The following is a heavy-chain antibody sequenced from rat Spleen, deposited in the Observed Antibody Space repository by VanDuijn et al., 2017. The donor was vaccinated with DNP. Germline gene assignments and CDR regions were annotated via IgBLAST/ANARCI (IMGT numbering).Heavy chain of an antibody. Sequence: EVQLVESGGGLVQPGRSMKLSCAASGFTFSTFPMAWVRQAPTKGLEWVASISINGGTTYYRNSVKGRFTISRDNAKSTLYLQMNSLRSEDTATYYCARPGLGTIDYWGQGVMVTVSS. D-gene: IGHD4-2*01. CDR3: ARPGLGTIDY. CDR1: GFTFSTFP. V-gene: IGHV5-46*01. CDR2: ISINGGTT. J-gene: IGHJ2*01.